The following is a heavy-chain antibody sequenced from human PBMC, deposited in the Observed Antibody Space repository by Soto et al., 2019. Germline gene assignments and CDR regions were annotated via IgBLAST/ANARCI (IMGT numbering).Heavy chain of an antibody. CDR3: ARDPFYGAIDY. J-gene: IGHJ4*02. V-gene: IGHV3-30*04. Sequence: GGSLRLSCAASGFTFSSYAMLWVRQAPGKGLEWVSVIPDDGSNKYYADSVKGRFTISRDNSKNTLYLQMNSLRAEDTAVYYCARDPFYGAIDYWGLGTLVTVSS. D-gene: IGHD3-10*01. CDR2: IPDDGSNK. CDR1: GFTFSSYA.